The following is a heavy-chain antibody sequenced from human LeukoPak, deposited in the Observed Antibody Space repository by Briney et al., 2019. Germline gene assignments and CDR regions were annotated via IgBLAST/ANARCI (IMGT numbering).Heavy chain of an antibody. CDR1: GYTFTKYL. D-gene: IGHD2-21*01. CDR3: ARPSYCVFDNCGYWLDP. V-gene: IGHV1-46*01. J-gene: IGHJ5*02. CDR2: INPSGDST. Sequence: ASVKVSCKTSGYTFTKYLIHWVRQAPGQGLEWMGTINPSGDSTNYAQRFQGRVILTEDTSTSTVYMELSSLTSEDTAVYYCARPSYCVFDNCGYWLDPWGPGTLITVSS.